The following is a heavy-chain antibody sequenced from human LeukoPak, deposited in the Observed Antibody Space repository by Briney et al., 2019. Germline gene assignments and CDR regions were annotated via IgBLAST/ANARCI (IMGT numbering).Heavy chain of an antibody. Sequence: GSLRLSCAASGFTFSSYGMHWVRQAPGKGLEWVAVISYDGSNKYYADSVKGRFTISRDNSKNTLYLQMNSLRAEDTAVYYCARDEASPLSYFFNYWGQGTLVTVSS. CDR3: ARDEASPLSYFFNY. D-gene: IGHD2-21*01. V-gene: IGHV3-30*03. J-gene: IGHJ4*02. CDR1: GFTFSSYG. CDR2: ISYDGSNK.